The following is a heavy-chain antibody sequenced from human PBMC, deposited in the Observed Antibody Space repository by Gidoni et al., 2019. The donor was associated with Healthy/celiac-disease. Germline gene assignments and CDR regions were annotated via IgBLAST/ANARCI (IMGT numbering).Heavy chain of an antibody. CDR3: AKGDYYDTSGYYLLSAFDI. D-gene: IGHD3-22*01. V-gene: IGHV3-23*01. CDR1: GFTFSNYA. Sequence: EVQLLEAGGGLVQPGGSLRLSCAASGFTFSNYAMNRVRQAPGKGLEWISCFTSGGSTWYADSVKGRFRISRDNSKSTLYLQMNSLRVEDTAVYYCAKGDYYDTSGYYLLSAFDIWGQGTMVTVSS. CDR2: FTSGGST. J-gene: IGHJ3*02.